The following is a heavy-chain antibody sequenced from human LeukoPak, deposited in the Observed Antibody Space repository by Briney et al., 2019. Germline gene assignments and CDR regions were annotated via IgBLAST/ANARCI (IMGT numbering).Heavy chain of an antibody. Sequence: GGSLRLSCAASGFTFSSYSMNWVRQAPGKGLEWVLSISSSSSYIYYADSVKGRFTISRDNSKNTLYLQMNSLRAEDTAVYYCAKDGGSGYSSAYYMDVWGKGTTVTVSS. V-gene: IGHV3-21*01. J-gene: IGHJ6*03. D-gene: IGHD3-10*01. CDR1: GFTFSSYS. CDR2: ISSSSSYI. CDR3: AKDGGSGYSSAYYMDV.